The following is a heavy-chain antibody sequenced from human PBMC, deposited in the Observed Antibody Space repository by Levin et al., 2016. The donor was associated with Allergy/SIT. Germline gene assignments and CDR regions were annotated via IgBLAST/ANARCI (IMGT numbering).Heavy chain of an antibody. V-gene: IGHV1-69*04. CDR3: AIEPRMDV. Sequence: WVRQAPGQGLEWMGRIIPILGIANYAQKFQGRVTITADKSTSTAYMELSSLRSEDTAVYYCAIEPRMDVWGQGTTVTVSS. CDR2: IIPILGIA. J-gene: IGHJ6*02.